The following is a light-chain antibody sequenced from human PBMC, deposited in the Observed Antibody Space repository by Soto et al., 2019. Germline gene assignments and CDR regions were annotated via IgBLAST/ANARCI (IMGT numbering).Light chain of an antibody. CDR3: QQRSNWIT. CDR2: DAS. CDR1: QSVSSY. V-gene: IGKV3-11*01. Sequence: EIVLTQSPATLSLSPGERATLSCRASQSVSSYLAWYQPKPGQAPRLLIYDASNRATGIPARFSGSGSGTDFTLTIRSLEPEDFAVDYCQQRSNWITFGQGTRLEIK. J-gene: IGKJ5*01.